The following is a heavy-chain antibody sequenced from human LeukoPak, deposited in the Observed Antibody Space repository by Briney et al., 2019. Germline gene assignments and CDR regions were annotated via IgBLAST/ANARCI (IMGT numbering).Heavy chain of an antibody. Sequence: GGSLSLSCTASGFTIGSYWMSWVRQTPGKGLEWVANIKGDGSEKYYVDSVKGRFTISRDNAKNSLYLQMNSLRAEDTAVYYCARASSYYYASGSYLEGYWGQGTLVTVSS. D-gene: IGHD3-10*01. J-gene: IGHJ4*02. CDR2: IKGDGSEK. CDR1: GFTIGSYW. CDR3: ARASSYYYASGSYLEGY. V-gene: IGHV3-7*04.